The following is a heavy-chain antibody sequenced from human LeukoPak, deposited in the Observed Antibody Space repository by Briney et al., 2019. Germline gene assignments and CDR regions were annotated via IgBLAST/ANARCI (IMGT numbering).Heavy chain of an antibody. Sequence: SETLSLTCTVSGGSVSSGSYYWSWIRQPPGKGLEWIGEINHSGSTNYNPSLKSRVTISVDTSKNQFSLKLSSVTAADTAVYYCARGNSSSPFDYWGQGTLVTVSS. CDR2: INHSGST. V-gene: IGHV4-39*07. CDR3: ARGNSSSPFDY. D-gene: IGHD6-6*01. CDR1: GGSVSSGSYY. J-gene: IGHJ4*02.